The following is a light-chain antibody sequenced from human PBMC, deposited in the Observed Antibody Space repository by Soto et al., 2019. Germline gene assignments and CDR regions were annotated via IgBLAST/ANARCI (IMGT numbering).Light chain of an antibody. J-gene: IGKJ3*01. CDR2: GAS. V-gene: IGKV3-20*01. CDR3: QQYDSSPPVFT. Sequence: DIVLTQSPGTLSLSPGERATLSCRASQSASSSHLAWYQQKPGQAPTLLIYGASNRATVIPDRFSGSGSGTDFTLTISRLEPEDFAVYYCQQYDSSPPVFTFGPGTKVDIK. CDR1: QSASSSH.